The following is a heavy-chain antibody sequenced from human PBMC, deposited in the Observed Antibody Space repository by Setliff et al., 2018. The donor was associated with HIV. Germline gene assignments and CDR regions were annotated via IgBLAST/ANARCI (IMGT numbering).Heavy chain of an antibody. V-gene: IGHV1-18*01. D-gene: IGHD3-9*01. CDR1: GYIFSSYG. J-gene: IGHJ3*02. CDR3: ATDAYHDYLTGPTPGAFDI. Sequence: ASVKVSCKASGYIFSSYGITWVRQAPGQGLEWMGWISAYSGNTNYAQKLQGRVTMTEDTATDTVYMELSSLRSEDTAVYYCATDAYHDYLTGPTPGAFDIWGQGTMVTVSS. CDR2: ISAYSGNT.